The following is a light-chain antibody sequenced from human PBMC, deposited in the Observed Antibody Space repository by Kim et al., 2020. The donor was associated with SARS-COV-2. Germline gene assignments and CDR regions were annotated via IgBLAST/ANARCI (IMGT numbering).Light chain of an antibody. CDR2: DVS. CDR1: SSDVGGYNY. V-gene: IGLV2-14*03. J-gene: IGLJ3*02. CDR3: SSYTSRVWV. Sequence: QSALTQPASVSGSPGQSITISCTGTSSDVGGYNYVSWYQQHPGKAPKLMIYDVSNRPSGVSNRFSGSKSGNTASLTISGLQAEDEADYYCSSYTSRVWVFGGGTQLTVL.